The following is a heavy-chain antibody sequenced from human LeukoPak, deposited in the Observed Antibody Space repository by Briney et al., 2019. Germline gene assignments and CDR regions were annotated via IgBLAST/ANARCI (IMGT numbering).Heavy chain of an antibody. J-gene: IGHJ4*02. CDR1: GYTFTSHY. V-gene: IGHV1-46*01. CDR2: INPSGGST. D-gene: IGHD3-22*01. Sequence: ASVKVSCKASGYTFTSHYIHWVRQAPGQGLEWMGIINPSGGSTTYAQKFQGRVIMTKDASTSTVYMGVNSLRSDDTAVYYCARARVEFDSSGYSTNFDYWGQGALVAVSS. CDR3: ARARVEFDSSGYSTNFDY.